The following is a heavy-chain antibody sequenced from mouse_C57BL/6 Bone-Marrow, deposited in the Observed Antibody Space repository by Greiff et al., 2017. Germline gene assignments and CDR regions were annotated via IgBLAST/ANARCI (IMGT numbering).Heavy chain of an antibody. V-gene: IGHV5-9-1*02. Sequence: EVQRVESGEGLVKPGGSLKLSCAASGFTFSSYAMSWVRQTPEKRLEWVAYISSGGDYIYYADTVKGRFTISSDNARNTLYLQMSSLKSEDTAMYYCTREGDYYGSSNYFDYWGQGTTLTVSS. J-gene: IGHJ2*01. D-gene: IGHD1-1*01. CDR2: ISSGGDYI. CDR1: GFTFSSYA. CDR3: TREGDYYGSSNYFDY.